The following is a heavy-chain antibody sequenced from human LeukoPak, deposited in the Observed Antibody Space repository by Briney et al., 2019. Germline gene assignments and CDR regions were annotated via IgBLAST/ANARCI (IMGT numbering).Heavy chain of an antibody. CDR3: ARGGGTIFGVVKKKYYFDY. Sequence: ASVKVSCKASGYTLTSYYMHWVRQAPGQGLEWMGIINPSGGSTSYAQKFQGRVTMTRDMSTSTVYMELSSLRSEDTAAYYCARGGGTIFGVVKKKYYFDYWGQGTLVTVSS. CDR2: INPSGGST. J-gene: IGHJ4*02. D-gene: IGHD3-3*01. CDR1: GYTLTSYY. V-gene: IGHV1-46*01.